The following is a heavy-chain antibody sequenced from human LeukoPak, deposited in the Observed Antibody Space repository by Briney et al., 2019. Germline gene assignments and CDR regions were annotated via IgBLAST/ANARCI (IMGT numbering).Heavy chain of an antibody. V-gene: IGHV3-64D*06. Sequence: GGSLRLSCSASGLTFSHYAMHWVRQAPGKGLEYVSAIGTTGGSTYYADSVKGRFTISRENSKNTLYLQMSSLRAEGTAVYYCVNTHGSGSYNNWGQGTLVTVSS. CDR2: IGTTGGST. CDR3: VNTHGSGSYNN. D-gene: IGHD3-10*01. J-gene: IGHJ4*02. CDR1: GLTFSHYA.